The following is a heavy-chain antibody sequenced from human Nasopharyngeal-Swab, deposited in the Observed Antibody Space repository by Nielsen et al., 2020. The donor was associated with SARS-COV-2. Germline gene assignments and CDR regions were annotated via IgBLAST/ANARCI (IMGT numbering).Heavy chain of an antibody. CDR1: GFIFSASA. CDR2: IGDKEHNYAT. V-gene: IGHV3-73*01. J-gene: IGHJ4*02. Sequence: GESLKISCAASGFIFSASAIHWVRQASGKGLEWVGRIGDKEHNYATTYGASVQGRFTTTRDDSKNTAFLQMDSLKTEDTALYYCTTDFYFDYWGQGTLVTGSS. CDR3: TTDFYFDY.